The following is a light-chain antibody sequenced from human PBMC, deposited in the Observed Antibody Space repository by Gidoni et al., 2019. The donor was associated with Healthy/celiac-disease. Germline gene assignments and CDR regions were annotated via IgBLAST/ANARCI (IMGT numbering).Light chain of an antibody. CDR2: WAS. CDR3: QQYYSTPLT. J-gene: IGKJ1*01. CDR1: QSVLYRSNNKNY. V-gene: IGKV4-1*01. Sequence: DIVMTQSPDSLAVSLGERATINCKSSQSVLYRSNNKNYFAWYQQKPGQPPKLLIDWASTRESGVPDRFSGSGSGTDFTLTISRLQAEDVAVYYCQQYYSTPLTFGQGTKVEVK.